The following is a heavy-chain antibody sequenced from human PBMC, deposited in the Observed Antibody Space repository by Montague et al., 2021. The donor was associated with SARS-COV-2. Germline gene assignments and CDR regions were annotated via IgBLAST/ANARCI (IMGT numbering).Heavy chain of an antibody. CDR3: ARDGSGGYSFYYYYGMDV. CDR2: INYSGST. Sequence: SETLSLTCTVSGGSISSYYWSWIRQPPGKGLEWIGEINYSGSTNYNPSLKSRVTISVDTSKNQFSLNLSSVTAADTAVYYCARDGSGGYSFYYYYGMDVWGQGTTVTVSS. J-gene: IGHJ6*02. CDR1: GGSISSYY. V-gene: IGHV4-59*12. D-gene: IGHD3-10*01.